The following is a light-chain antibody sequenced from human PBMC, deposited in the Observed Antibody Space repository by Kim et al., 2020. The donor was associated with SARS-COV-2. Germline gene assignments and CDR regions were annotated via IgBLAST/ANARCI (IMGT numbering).Light chain of an antibody. CDR3: QQYGSSPRP. CDR1: QTLTSSF. CDR2: GVS. Sequence: LSPGERATLSCRASQTLTSSFLAWYQQKPGLAPRLLIYGVSTRATVIPDRFSGSGSGTDFTLTISGLEPEDFAVYYCQQYGSSPRPFGQGTKLEI. V-gene: IGKV3-20*01. J-gene: IGKJ2*01.